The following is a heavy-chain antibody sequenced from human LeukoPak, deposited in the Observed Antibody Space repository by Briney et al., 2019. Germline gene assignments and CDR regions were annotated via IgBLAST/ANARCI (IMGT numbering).Heavy chain of an antibody. Sequence: GGSLRLSCAASGFTFSSYWMSWVRQAPGKGLEWVANIKQDGSEKYYVDSVKGRFTISRDNAKNSLYLQMNSLRAEDTAVYHCARHSHYYDSSTAFDIWGQGTMVTVSS. CDR2: IKQDGSEK. V-gene: IGHV3-7*01. J-gene: IGHJ3*02. D-gene: IGHD3-22*01. CDR1: GFTFSSYW. CDR3: ARHSHYYDSSTAFDI.